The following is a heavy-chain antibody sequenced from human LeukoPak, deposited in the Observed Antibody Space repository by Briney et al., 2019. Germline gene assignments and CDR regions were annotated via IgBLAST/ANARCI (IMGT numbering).Heavy chain of an antibody. CDR3: ARVGAYCTSASCFDY. Sequence: GSSVKVSCKASGGTFSSYAISWVRQAPGQGLEWMGGIIPIFGTANYAQKLQGRVTMTTDTSTSTAYMELRSLRSDDTAVYYCARVGAYCTSASCFDYWGQGTLVTVSS. CDR1: GGTFSSYA. CDR2: IIPIFGTA. D-gene: IGHD2-2*01. V-gene: IGHV1-69*05. J-gene: IGHJ4*02.